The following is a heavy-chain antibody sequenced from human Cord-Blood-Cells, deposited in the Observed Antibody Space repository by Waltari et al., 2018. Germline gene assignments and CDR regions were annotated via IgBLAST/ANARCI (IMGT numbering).Heavy chain of an antibody. J-gene: IGHJ3*02. Sequence: QVQLVQSGAEVKKPGSSVKVSCKASGGPFSSYVNSWVRQAPGQGLEWMGGIIPIFGTANYAQKFQGRVTITADESTSTAYMELSSLRSEDTAVYYCAQPWTGDDAFDIWGQGTMVTVSS. CDR3: AQPWTGDDAFDI. CDR1: GGPFSSYV. CDR2: IIPIFGTA. D-gene: IGHD7-27*01. V-gene: IGHV1-69*01.